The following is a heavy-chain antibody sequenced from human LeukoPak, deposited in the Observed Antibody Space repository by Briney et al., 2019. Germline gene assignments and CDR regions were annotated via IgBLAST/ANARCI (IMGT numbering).Heavy chain of an antibody. CDR3: AKDGFPIAAAGFYYFDY. CDR2: ISGSGGST. CDR1: GFTFSSYA. Sequence: GGSLRLSCAASGFTFSSYAMSWVRQAPGKGLEWVSAISGSGGSTYYADSVKGRFTISRDNSKNTLYLQMNSLRAEDTAVYYCAKDGFPIAAAGFYYFDYWGQGTLVTVSS. D-gene: IGHD6-13*01. J-gene: IGHJ4*02. V-gene: IGHV3-23*01.